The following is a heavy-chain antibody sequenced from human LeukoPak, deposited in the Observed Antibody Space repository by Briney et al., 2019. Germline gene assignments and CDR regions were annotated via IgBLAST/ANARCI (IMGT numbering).Heavy chain of an antibody. Sequence: SETLSLTCTVSGGSISSYYWSWIRQPPGKGLEWIGYIYYSGSTNYNPSLKSRITISVDTSKNQFSLKLSSVTAADTAVYYCARHYYDSSGFYYFDYWGQGTLVTVSS. CDR1: GGSISSYY. J-gene: IGHJ4*02. CDR2: IYYSGST. D-gene: IGHD3-22*01. V-gene: IGHV4-59*08. CDR3: ARHYYDSSGFYYFDY.